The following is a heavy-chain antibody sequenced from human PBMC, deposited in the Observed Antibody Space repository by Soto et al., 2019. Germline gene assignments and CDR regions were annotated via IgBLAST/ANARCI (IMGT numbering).Heavy chain of an antibody. CDR3: ARDSGDGSGNSVNHYLVC. J-gene: IGHJ4*01. V-gene: IGHV3-7*01. CDR2: TKTDACER. Sequence: EEQLVASGGGLVQPGGSLRLSCAASGFTLRSYWMSWVRQAPGKGLEWLATTKTDACERKYVDPVKGRFTVFRANHQTALYVPMDSRRAEDTAVYYCARDSGDGSGNSVNHYLVCWGRGTLVTVSS. D-gene: IGHD3-10*01. CDR1: GFTLRSYW.